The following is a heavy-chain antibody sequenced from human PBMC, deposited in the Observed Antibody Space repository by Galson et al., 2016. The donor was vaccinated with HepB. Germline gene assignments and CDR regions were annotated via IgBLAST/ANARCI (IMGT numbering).Heavy chain of an antibody. V-gene: IGHV4-59*01. CDR2: IYYSGST. CDR1: GASISNYY. CDR3: AREPGYSSSGYYGMDV. Sequence: SETLSLTCTVSGASISNYYWSWIRQPLGKGLEWIGYIYYSGSTNYNPSLKSRVTISVDTSKNQFSLKLSSVTAADTAVYYCAREPGYSSSGYYGMDVWGQGTTVTVSS. J-gene: IGHJ6*02. D-gene: IGHD6-13*01.